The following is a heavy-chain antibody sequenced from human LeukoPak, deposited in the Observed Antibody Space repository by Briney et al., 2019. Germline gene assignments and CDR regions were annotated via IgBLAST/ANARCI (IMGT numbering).Heavy chain of an antibody. CDR2: ISWNSGSI. CDR1: GFTFEDYA. J-gene: IGHJ4*02. D-gene: IGHD3-10*01. Sequence: PGGSLRLSCAASGFTFEDYAMHWVRQAPGKGLEWVSGISWNSGSIGYAGSVKGRFTISRDNAKNSLYLQMNSLRAEDTAFYYCASNGPYYYSSGSYLYWGQGTLVTVSS. V-gene: IGHV3-9*01. CDR3: ASNGPYYYSSGSYLY.